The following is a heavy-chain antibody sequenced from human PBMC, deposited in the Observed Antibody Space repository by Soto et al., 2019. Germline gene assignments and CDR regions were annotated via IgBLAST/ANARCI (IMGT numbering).Heavy chain of an antibody. CDR3: ARSMVRGVITPPYYYYGMDV. J-gene: IGHJ6*02. V-gene: IGHV4-31*03. CDR2: IYYSGST. CDR1: GGSISSGGYY. Sequence: SETLSLTCTVSGGSISSGGYYWSWIRQHPGKGLEWIGYIYYSGSTYYNPSLKSRVTIPVDTSKNQFSLKLSSVTAADTAVYYCARSMVRGVITPPYYYYGMDVWGQGTTVTVSS. D-gene: IGHD3-10*01.